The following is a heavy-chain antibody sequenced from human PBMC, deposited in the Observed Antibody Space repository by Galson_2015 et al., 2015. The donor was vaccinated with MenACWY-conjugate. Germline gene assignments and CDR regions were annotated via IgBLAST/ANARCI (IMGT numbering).Heavy chain of an antibody. V-gene: IGHV4-59*11. Sequence: ATLSLTCTVSGGSISSHYWSWFRQPPGKGLEWIGYMYYSETAKYNPSLRSRVAISVDTSKSQFSLQLNSVTAADTAVYYCASGVTSPRPFINSIDPWGQGILVTVSS. D-gene: IGHD3-10*01. CDR2: MYYSETA. J-gene: IGHJ5*02. CDR1: GGSISSHY. CDR3: ASGVTSPRPFINSIDP.